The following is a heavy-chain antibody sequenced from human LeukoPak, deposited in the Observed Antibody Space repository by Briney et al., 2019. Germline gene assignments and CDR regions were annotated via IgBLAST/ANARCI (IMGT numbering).Heavy chain of an antibody. Sequence: PGGSLRLSCAASGFTFSSYGMSWVRQAPGKGLEWVSAISGSGGSTNYADSVKGRFTISRGNAKNTLYLQMNGLRAEDTAVYYCARPLSGYSSSLGYWGQGTLVTVSS. CDR1: GFTFSSYG. CDR3: ARPLSGYSSSLGY. J-gene: IGHJ4*02. CDR2: ISGSGGST. D-gene: IGHD6-6*01. V-gene: IGHV3-23*01.